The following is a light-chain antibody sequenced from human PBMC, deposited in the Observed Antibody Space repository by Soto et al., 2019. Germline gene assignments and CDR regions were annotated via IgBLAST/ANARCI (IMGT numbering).Light chain of an antibody. Sequence: DIQMTQSPATLSGPVGDRVTITCRASQSISSWLAWYQQKPGKAPKLLIFAASTLVRGVPSRFSGRGSGTEFTLTISSLQSEDFAVYYCQQYNNGPTWTFGQGTKVEIK. CDR3: QQYNNGPTWT. V-gene: IGKV1-5*01. J-gene: IGKJ1*01. CDR1: QSISSW. CDR2: AAS.